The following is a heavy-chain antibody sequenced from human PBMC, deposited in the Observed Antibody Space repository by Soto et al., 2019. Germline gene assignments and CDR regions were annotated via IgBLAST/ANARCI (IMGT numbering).Heavy chain of an antibody. Sequence: GSLRLSCAAPGFTFSTYGIHWVRQAPGKGLEWVAVRWYDGSNNYYAESVKGRFTISRDNAKNTLYMQMNSLRAEDTAVYYCARGIRDYYGMDVWGQGTTVTVSS. D-gene: IGHD5-18*01. CDR1: GFTFSTYG. J-gene: IGHJ6*02. CDR3: ARGIRDYYGMDV. V-gene: IGHV3-33*01. CDR2: RWYDGSNN.